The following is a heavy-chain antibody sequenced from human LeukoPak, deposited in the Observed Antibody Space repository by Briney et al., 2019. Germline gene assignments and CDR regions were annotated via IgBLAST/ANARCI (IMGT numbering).Heavy chain of an antibody. J-gene: IGHJ4*02. Sequence: GGSLRLSCEASGFNFNIYAIQWIRQAPGKGLEWVAVISYDAKMKYYVDSVKGRFTISRDNSKNTVYLQMDSLKSEDTGVYHCAIQRIPELPYWGQGTLVTVSS. CDR1: GFNFNIYA. V-gene: IGHV3-30*04. D-gene: IGHD2-21*01. CDR3: AIQRIPELPY. CDR2: ISYDAKMK.